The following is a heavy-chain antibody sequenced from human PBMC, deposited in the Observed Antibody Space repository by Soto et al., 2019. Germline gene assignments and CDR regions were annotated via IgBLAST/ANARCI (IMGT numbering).Heavy chain of an antibody. J-gene: IGHJ4*02. CDR1: GGSMSSYY. V-gene: IGHV4-59*01. CDR3: ARRMTGYSSFDY. CDR2: IYYSGST. D-gene: IGHD3-9*01. Sequence: PSETLSLTCTVSGGSMSSYYWSWIRQPPGKGLEWIGYIYYSGSTIYNPSLKSRVTISVDTSKNQFSLKLSSVTSLRSEDTAVYYCARRMTGYSSFDYWGQGTLVTVSS.